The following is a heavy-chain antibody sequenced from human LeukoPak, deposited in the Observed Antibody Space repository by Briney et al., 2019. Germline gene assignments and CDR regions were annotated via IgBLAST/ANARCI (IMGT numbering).Heavy chain of an antibody. CDR2: ISGSGGST. Sequence: PGGSLRLSCAASGFTFSSYEMNWVRQAPGKGLEWVSAISGSGGSTYYADSVKGRFTISRDNSKNTLYLQMNSLRAEDTAVYYCAKDRQQLSHYWGQGTLVTVSS. D-gene: IGHD6-13*01. CDR3: AKDRQQLSHY. CDR1: GFTFSSYE. V-gene: IGHV3-23*01. J-gene: IGHJ4*02.